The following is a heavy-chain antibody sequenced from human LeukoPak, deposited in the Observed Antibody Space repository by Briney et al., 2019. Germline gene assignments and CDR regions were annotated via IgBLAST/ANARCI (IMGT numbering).Heavy chain of an antibody. V-gene: IGHV3-53*01. CDR1: GFTVGSIH. J-gene: IGHJ4*02. D-gene: IGHD7-27*01. CDR2: LYGGGST. Sequence: GGSLRLSCAASGFTVGSIHMSWVRQAPGKGLEWVSLLYGGGSTFYADSVKGRFPISRDNAKNSLYLQMNSLRAEDTAVYYCARDQGRKWASWEGDFDYWGQGILVTVSS. CDR3: ARDQGRKWASWEGDFDY.